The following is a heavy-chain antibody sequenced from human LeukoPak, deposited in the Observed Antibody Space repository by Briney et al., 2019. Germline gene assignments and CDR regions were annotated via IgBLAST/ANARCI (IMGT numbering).Heavy chain of an antibody. D-gene: IGHD3-22*01. CDR1: GFTFSSYE. J-gene: IGHJ4*02. V-gene: IGHV3-48*03. Sequence: GGSLRLSCAASGFTFSSYEMNWVRQAPGKGLEWVSYISSSGITTHYADSVKGRFTISRDNAKNSLYLQMNSLRAEDTAVYYCARDNYDSSGYYFDWGQGTLVTVSA. CDR3: ARDNYDSSGYYFD. CDR2: ISSSGITT.